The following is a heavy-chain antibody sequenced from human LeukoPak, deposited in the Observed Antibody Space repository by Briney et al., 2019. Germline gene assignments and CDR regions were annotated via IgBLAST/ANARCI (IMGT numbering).Heavy chain of an antibody. Sequence: SETLSLTCAVSSGSLSGYSWGWIRQPPGKGLEWVGEISHSGITNYNASLRSRVTISLKKSEIQFSLMLSSVTAADTAVYYCTRQSGTVTPIDYWSQGTLVTVSS. V-gene: IGHV4-34*01. CDR3: TRQSGTVTPIDY. CDR1: SGSLSGYS. D-gene: IGHD4-17*01. CDR2: ISHSGIT. J-gene: IGHJ4*02.